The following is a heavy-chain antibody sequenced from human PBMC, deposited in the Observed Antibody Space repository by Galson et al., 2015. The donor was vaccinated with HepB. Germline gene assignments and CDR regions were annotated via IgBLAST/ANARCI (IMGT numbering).Heavy chain of an antibody. D-gene: IGHD6-19*01. CDR3: ARGQWLRYYYGMDV. Sequence: SETLSLTCAVSGGSISSSNWWSWVRQPPGKGLEWIGEIYHSGSTNYNPSLKSRVTISVDKSKNQFSLKLSSVTAADTAVYYCARGQWLRYYYGMDVWGQGTTVTVSS. J-gene: IGHJ6*02. CDR1: GGSISSSNW. V-gene: IGHV4-4*02. CDR2: IYHSGST.